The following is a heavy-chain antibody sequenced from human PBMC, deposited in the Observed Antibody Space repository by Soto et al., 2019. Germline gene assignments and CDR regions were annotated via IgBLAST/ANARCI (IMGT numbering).Heavy chain of an antibody. CDR1: GGTFSSYA. CDR3: AREGLHGAQNAFDI. CDR2: IIPIFGTA. D-gene: IGHD4-4*01. J-gene: IGHJ3*02. V-gene: IGHV1-69*01. Sequence: QVQLVQSGAEVKKPGSSVKVSCKASGGTFSSYAISWVRQAPGQGLEWMGGIIPIFGTANYAQKFHGRVPITADESPSPAYMELSSLRSEDTAVYHCAREGLHGAQNAFDIWGQGTMVTVSS.